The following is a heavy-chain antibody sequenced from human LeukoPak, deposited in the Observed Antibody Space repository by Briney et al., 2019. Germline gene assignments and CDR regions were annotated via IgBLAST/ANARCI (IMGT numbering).Heavy chain of an antibody. D-gene: IGHD4-17*01. CDR2: FYSSTRT. CDR1: GDSLTSGSRY. J-gene: IGHJ6*04. Sequence: SETLSLTCTVSGDSLTSGSRYWSWIRQPAGKGLEWIGHFYSSTRTTYNPSLESRVTISGDTAKNQFSLKLHSVTAADTAVYFCARCMSELDYGDYAYYYHMDVWGKGTTVTVSS. CDR3: ARCMSELDYGDYAYYYHMDV. V-gene: IGHV4-61*09.